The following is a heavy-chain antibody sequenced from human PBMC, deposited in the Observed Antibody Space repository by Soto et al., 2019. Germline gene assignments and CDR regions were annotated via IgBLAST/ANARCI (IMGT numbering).Heavy chain of an antibody. Sequence: SSETLSLTCTVSGGSISSSSYYWGWIRQPPGKGLEWIGSIYYSGSTYYNPSLKSRVTISVDTSKNQFSLKLSSVTAADTAVYYCARRLEDYYYYYGMDVWGQGTTVTVSS. V-gene: IGHV4-39*01. J-gene: IGHJ6*02. D-gene: IGHD3-3*01. CDR3: ARRLEDYYYYYGMDV. CDR1: GGSISSSSYY. CDR2: IYYSGST.